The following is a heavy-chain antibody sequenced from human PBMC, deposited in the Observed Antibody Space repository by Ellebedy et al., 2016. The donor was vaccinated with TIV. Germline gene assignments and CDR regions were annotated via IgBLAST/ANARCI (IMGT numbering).Heavy chain of an antibody. CDR1: GGSISSYY. J-gene: IGHJ4*02. Sequence: SETLSLXCTVSGGSISSYYWTWIRQSAGEGLEWIGRIYSSGLTNHNPSLEGRVTMSVDTSKNQFSLKLSSVTAADTAVYYCARDSPTVTLDYWGQGTLVTVSS. CDR2: IYSSGLT. V-gene: IGHV4-4*07. CDR3: ARDSPTVTLDY. D-gene: IGHD4-17*01.